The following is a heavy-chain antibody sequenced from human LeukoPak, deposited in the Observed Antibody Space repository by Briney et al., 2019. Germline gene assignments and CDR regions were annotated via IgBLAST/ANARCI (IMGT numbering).Heavy chain of an antibody. D-gene: IGHD3-22*01. CDR1: GGTFSSYA. CDR2: IIPIFGTA. Sequence: SVKVSCKASGGTFSSYAISWVRQAPGQGLEWMGGIIPIFGTANYAQKFQGRVTITADESTSTAYMELSSLRSEDTAVYYCAKGYYDSSGYYLPFDYWGQGTLVTVSS. J-gene: IGHJ4*02. V-gene: IGHV1-69*01. CDR3: AKGYYDSSGYYLPFDY.